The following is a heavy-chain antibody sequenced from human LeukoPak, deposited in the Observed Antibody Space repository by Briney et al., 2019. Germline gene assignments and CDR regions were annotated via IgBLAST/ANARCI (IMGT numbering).Heavy chain of an antibody. CDR2: ISSSSSTI. Sequence: GGSLRLSCAASGFTFSSYSMNWVRQAPGKGLEWVSYISSSSSTIYYADSVKGRFTISRDNAKNSLYLQMNSLRAEDTAVYYCARDRVFEYSYGRRSYYYMDVWGKGTTVTVSS. CDR3: ARDRVFEYSYGRRSYYYMDV. D-gene: IGHD5-18*01. CDR1: GFTFSSYS. V-gene: IGHV3-48*01. J-gene: IGHJ6*03.